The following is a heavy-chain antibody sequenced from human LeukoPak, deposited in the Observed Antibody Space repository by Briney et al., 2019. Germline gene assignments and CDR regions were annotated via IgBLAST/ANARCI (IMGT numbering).Heavy chain of an antibody. CDR1: GYSISSGYY. D-gene: IGHD4-17*01. J-gene: IGHJ5*02. CDR3: ARAILLLYGDYGGNWFDP. Sequence: PSETLSLTCTVSGYSISSGYYWGWIRQPPGKGLEWIGSIYHSGSTYYNPSLKSRVTISVDTSKNQFSLKLSSMTAADTAVYYCARAILLLYGDYGGNWFDPWGQGTLVTVSS. CDR2: IYHSGST. V-gene: IGHV4-38-2*02.